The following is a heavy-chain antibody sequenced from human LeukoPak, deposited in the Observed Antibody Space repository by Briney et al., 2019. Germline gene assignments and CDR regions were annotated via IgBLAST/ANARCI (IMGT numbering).Heavy chain of an antibody. CDR2: IYTSGST. V-gene: IGHV4-61*02. CDR3: AREEVGGRVYASVGGVIDY. D-gene: IGHD2-8*01. J-gene: IGHJ4*02. Sequence: SQTLSPTCTVSGGSISSGSYYWSWIRQPAGKGLEWIGRIYTSGSTNYNPSLKSRVTISVDTSKNQFSLKLSSVTAADTAVYYCAREEVGGRVYASVGGVIDYWGQGTLVTVSS. CDR1: GGSISSGSYY.